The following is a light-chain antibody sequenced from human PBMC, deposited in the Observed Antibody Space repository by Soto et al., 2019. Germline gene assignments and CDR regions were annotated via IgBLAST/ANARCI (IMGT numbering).Light chain of an antibody. CDR1: SSNIGKNY. J-gene: IGLJ3*02. CDR3: GTWDCSLSVGV. CDR2: ENS. Sequence: QSVLTQPPSVSAAQGKTVTISCSGSSSNIGKNYVAWYQHVPGTAPKLLIYENSKRPSGIPDRFSGSKSGTSATLGITGLQTGDEADYYCGTWDCSLSVGVFGGGTKLTVL. V-gene: IGLV1-51*02.